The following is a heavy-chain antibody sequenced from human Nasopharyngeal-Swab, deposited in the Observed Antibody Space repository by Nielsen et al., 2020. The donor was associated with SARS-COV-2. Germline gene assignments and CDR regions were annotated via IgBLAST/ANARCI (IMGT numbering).Heavy chain of an antibody. CDR2: IYYSGST. Sequence: SETLSLTCTVSGGSISSYYWSWIRQPPGKGLDWIGYIYYSGSTNYNPSLKSRVTISVDTSKNQFSLKLSSVTAADTAIYYCARDGRSSWYFDLWGRGTLVTVSS. J-gene: IGHJ2*01. CDR3: ARDGRSSWYFDL. CDR1: GGSISSYY. V-gene: IGHV4-59*01.